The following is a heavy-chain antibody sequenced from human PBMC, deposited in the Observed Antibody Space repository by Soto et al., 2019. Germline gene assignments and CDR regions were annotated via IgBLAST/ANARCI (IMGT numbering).Heavy chain of an antibody. CDR1: GGSVSSGSYY. J-gene: IGHJ4*02. Sequence: PSETLSLTCTVSGGSVSSGSYYWSWIRQPPGKGLEWIGYIYYGGSTNYNPSLKSRVTISVDTSKNQFSLKLSSVTAADTAVYYCARYYDFWSGYYTFDYWGQGTLVTVSS. CDR3: ARYYDFWSGYYTFDY. CDR2: IYYGGST. D-gene: IGHD3-3*01. V-gene: IGHV4-61*01.